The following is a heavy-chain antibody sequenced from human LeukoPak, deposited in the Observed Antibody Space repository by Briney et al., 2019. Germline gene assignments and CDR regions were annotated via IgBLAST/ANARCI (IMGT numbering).Heavy chain of an antibody. CDR1: GFTVSSNY. D-gene: IGHD5-12*01. CDR2: IYSGGST. V-gene: IGHV3-66*01. Sequence: GGSLRLSCAASGFTVSSNYMSWVRQAPGKGLEWVSVIYSGGSTYYADSVKGRFTISRDNSKNTLYLQMNSLRAEDTAVYYCARESPKGYDDYYYGMDVWGQGTTVTVSS. J-gene: IGHJ6*02. CDR3: ARESPKGYDDYYYGMDV.